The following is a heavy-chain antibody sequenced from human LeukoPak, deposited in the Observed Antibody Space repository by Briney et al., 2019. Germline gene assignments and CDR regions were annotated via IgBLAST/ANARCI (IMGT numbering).Heavy chain of an antibody. CDR1: GFTFSSYG. Sequence: PGGSLRLSCAASGFTFSSYGMHWVRQAPGKGLEWVAVIWYDGSNKYYADSVKGRFTISRDNSKNTLYLQMNSLRAEDTAVYYCARVGGGYCSSTSCYNAYPGDYYYYYGMDVWGKGTTVTVSS. D-gene: IGHD2-2*01. V-gene: IGHV3-33*01. CDR3: ARVGGGYCSSTSCYNAYPGDYYYYYGMDV. J-gene: IGHJ6*04. CDR2: IWYDGSNK.